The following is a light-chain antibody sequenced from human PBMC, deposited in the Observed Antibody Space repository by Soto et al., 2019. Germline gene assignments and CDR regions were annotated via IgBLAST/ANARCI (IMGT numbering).Light chain of an antibody. CDR3: QQTFRNPRS. CDR2: AAS. V-gene: IGKV1-39*01. J-gene: IGKJ3*01. Sequence: DILLTQSPASLSASVGDRVTITCRANQNIDKYLNWYHQKPGKAPKFLISAASSLQSGVPVRFSGTRSGTDFTLNITNLQPEDFGSYFCQQTFRNPRSFGPGTQLHI. CDR1: QNIDKY.